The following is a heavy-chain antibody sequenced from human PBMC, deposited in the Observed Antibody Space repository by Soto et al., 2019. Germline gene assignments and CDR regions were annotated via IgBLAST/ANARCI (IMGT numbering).Heavy chain of an antibody. V-gene: IGHV3-33*01. CDR1: GFTFSSYG. CDR3: ARGPPVVVVAATGTFDY. D-gene: IGHD2-15*01. Sequence: GGSLRLSCAASGFTFSSYGMHWVRQAPGKGLEWVAVIWYDGSNKYYADSVKGRFTISRDNSKNTLYLQMNSLRAEDTAVYYCARGPPVVVVAATGTFDYWGQGTLVTVSS. J-gene: IGHJ4*02. CDR2: IWYDGSNK.